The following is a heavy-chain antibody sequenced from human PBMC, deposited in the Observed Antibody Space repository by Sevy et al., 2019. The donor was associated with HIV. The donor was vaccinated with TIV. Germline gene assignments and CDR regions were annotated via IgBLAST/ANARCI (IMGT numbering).Heavy chain of an antibody. CDR3: ARGYCSGGRCYPGGY. CDR2: INTFTGDT. D-gene: IGHD2-15*01. CDR1: GYTFSTYG. V-gene: IGHV1-18*01. Sequence: ASVKVSCEASGYTFSTYGINWVRQAPGQGLEWMGWINTFTGDTNYLQKLQDRVTMTKETSTSTVYMELRSLRSDDTAVYYCARGYCSGGRCYPGGYWGQGTLVTVSS. J-gene: IGHJ4*02.